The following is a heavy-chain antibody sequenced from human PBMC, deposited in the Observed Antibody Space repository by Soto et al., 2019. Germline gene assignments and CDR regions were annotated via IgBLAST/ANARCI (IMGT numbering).Heavy chain of an antibody. Sequence: SQTLSLTCAISGDSVSSDSAAWNWIRQSPSRGLEWLGKTYYRSKWYNDYAVSVKSRIIINPDTSKNQFSLHLNSVTPEDTAVYYCARDGAGGRHYVVGMDVWGQGTTVTVSS. V-gene: IGHV6-1*01. CDR3: ARDGAGGRHYVVGMDV. D-gene: IGHD1-26*01. J-gene: IGHJ6*02. CDR2: TYYRSKWYN. CDR1: GDSVSSDSAA.